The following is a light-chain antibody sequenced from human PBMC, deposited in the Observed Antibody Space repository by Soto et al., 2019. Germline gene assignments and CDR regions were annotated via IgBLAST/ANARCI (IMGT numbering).Light chain of an antibody. CDR2: RAS. CDR1: QNINNR. CDR3: QQYEDYPLT. J-gene: IGKJ4*01. Sequence: DIYMTQSPSALSASVGDRVITICRASQNINNRLGWFQQKPERARKSLIYRASNLQSGVPSRFVGSGSGTEFTLTINNLRPEDFATYFCQQYEDYPLTFGGGTRIDIK. V-gene: IGKV1D-16*01.